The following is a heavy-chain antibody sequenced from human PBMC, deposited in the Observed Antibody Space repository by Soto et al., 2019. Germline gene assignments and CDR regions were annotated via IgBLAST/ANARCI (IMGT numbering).Heavy chain of an antibody. CDR3: ERIDATLYYFDY. Sequence: QVTLKESGPVLVKPTETLTLTCTVSGFSLSNARMGVSWIRQPPGKALEWLAHIFSNDEKSYSTSLKSRLTIYKHTSKREVVLTMTNMDHVDTATYYCERIDATLYYFDYRGQGTLVTVSA. V-gene: IGHV2-26*01. CDR2: IFSNDEK. J-gene: IGHJ4*02. CDR1: GFSLSNARMG.